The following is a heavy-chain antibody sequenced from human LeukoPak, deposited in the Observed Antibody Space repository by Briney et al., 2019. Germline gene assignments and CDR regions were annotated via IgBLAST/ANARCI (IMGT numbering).Heavy chain of an antibody. V-gene: IGHV3-7*01. J-gene: IGHJ6*03. CDR1: GFTFSRHS. Sequence: GGSLRLSCAASGFTFSRHSINWVREAPGKGLEWVANIKQDGSEKYYVDSVKGRFTISRDSAKNSLYLQMNSLRAEDTAVYYCAREDSSSSANYYYYYMDVWGKGTTVTVSS. D-gene: IGHD6-6*01. CDR3: AREDSSSSANYYYYYMDV. CDR2: IKQDGSEK.